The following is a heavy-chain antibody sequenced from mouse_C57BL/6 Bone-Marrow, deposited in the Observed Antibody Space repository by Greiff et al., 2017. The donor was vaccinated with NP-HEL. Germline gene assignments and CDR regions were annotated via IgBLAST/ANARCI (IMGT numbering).Heavy chain of an antibody. Sequence: EVQLQQSGPELVKPGASVKISCKASGYTFTDYYMNWVKQSHGKSLEWIGDINPNYGGTSYNQKFKGKATLTVDKSSSTAYMELRSLTSEDSAVYYCARWGGFITTVVRDFDYWGQGTTLTVSS. CDR1: GYTFTDYY. CDR2: INPNYGGT. CDR3: ARWGGFITTVVRDFDY. J-gene: IGHJ2*01. V-gene: IGHV1-26*01. D-gene: IGHD1-1*01.